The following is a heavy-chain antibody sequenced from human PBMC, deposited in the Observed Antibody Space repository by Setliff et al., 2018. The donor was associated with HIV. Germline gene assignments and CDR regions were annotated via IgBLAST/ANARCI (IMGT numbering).Heavy chain of an antibody. J-gene: IGHJ6*03. V-gene: IGHV3-23*01. Sequence: PGGSLRLSCAAPGFTFSIHAMSWVRQAPGKGLEWVSAISGSGGKKYYADSVKGRFTVSRDNSKNTLYLQMNSLRAEDTAVYYCAKGSGKITIYYYYMDVWGIGTAVTVSS. CDR2: ISGSGGKK. CDR3: AKGSGKITIYYYYMDV. D-gene: IGHD3-3*01. CDR1: GFTFSIHA.